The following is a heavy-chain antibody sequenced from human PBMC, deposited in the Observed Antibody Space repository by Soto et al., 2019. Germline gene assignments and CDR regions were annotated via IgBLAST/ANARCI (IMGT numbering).Heavy chain of an antibody. CDR2: ISYDGSNK. CDR3: AKEGTGAQSIFDY. J-gene: IGHJ4*02. CDR1: GFTFSSYG. V-gene: IGHV3-30*18. Sequence: QVQLVESGGGVVQPGRSLRLSCAASGFTFSSYGIHWVRQAPGKGLEWVAVISYDGSNKYYADSVKGRFTISRDNSKNTLYLQINSLRAEDTAVYYCAKEGTGAQSIFDYWGQGTLVTVSS. D-gene: IGHD7-27*01.